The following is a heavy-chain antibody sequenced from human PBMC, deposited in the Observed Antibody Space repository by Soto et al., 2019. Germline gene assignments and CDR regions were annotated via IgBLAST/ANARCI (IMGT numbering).Heavy chain of an antibody. CDR2: IDPSDSYT. Sequence: PGESLKISCKGSGYSFTSYWISWVRQMPGKGLEWMGRIDPSDSYTNYSPSFQGHVTISADKSISTAYLQWSSLKASDTAMYYCATRRGLGYYGSGSPPYYGMDVWGQGTTVTVSS. J-gene: IGHJ6*02. V-gene: IGHV5-10-1*01. D-gene: IGHD3-10*01. CDR1: GYSFTSYW. CDR3: ATRRGLGYYGSGSPPYYGMDV.